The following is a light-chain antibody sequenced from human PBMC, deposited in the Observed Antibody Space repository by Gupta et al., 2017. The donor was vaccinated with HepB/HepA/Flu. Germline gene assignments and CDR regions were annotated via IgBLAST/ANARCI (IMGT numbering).Light chain of an antibody. CDR1: SSDVGTYDR. CDR2: EVT. J-gene: IGLJ3*02. Sequence: QSALAQPPSVSGSPGQSVTISCTGTSSDVGTYDRVSWYQQPPGTAPKLIIYEVTNRPSGVPDRISGSKSGNTASLTISGLQAEDEADYYCTSYTRSSTWVFGGGTKVTVL. V-gene: IGLV2-18*02. CDR3: TSYTRSSTWV.